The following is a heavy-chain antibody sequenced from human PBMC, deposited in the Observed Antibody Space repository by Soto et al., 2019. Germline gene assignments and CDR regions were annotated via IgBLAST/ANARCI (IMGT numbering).Heavy chain of an antibody. V-gene: IGHV3-74*01. CDR2: INGDATST. Sequence: QLVESGGGLVQPGGSLRLSCAASGFTLNNYWMHWVRQAPGMGLVWVSRINGDATSTSYADSVKGRFTISRDNARNTLYLQMNSLRAEDIALYYCARGDIAAETFFYYYGMDLWGQGTTVTVS. CDR1: GFTLNNYW. J-gene: IGHJ6*02. CDR3: ARGDIAAETFFYYYGMDL. D-gene: IGHD6-13*01.